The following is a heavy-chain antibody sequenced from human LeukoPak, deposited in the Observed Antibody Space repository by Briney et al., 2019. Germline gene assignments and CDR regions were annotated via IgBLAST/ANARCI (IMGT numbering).Heavy chain of an antibody. Sequence: PGGSLRLSCAASGFTFSSYNMNWVRQAPGKGPEWVSSITTSSTYIYYADSVKGRFTISRDNAKNSLYLQMNSLRAEDTAVYYCARDLPQFHGCFDWLPHDYWGQGTLVTVSS. CDR3: ARDLPQFHGCFDWLPHDY. J-gene: IGHJ4*02. V-gene: IGHV3-21*04. CDR1: GFTFSSYN. CDR2: ITTSSTYI. D-gene: IGHD3-9*01.